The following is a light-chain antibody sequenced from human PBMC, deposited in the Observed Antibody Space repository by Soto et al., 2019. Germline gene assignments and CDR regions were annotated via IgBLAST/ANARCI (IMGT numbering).Light chain of an antibody. CDR3: SSYTISSTLYV. Sequence: QSALTQPASVSVSPGQSITISCTGTSSDVGGYNYVSWYQQHPGKAPKLMIYDVSPRPSGVSKRFSGYKSGNTAPLTISGLQAEDEADYYCSSYTISSTLYVFGTGTKRTV. J-gene: IGLJ1*01. CDR1: SSDVGGYNY. CDR2: DVS. V-gene: IGLV2-14*01.